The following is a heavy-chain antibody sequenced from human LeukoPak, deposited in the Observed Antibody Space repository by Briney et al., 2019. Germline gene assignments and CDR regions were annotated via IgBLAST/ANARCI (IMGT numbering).Heavy chain of an antibody. CDR3: AKLGDLDTAMVSES. V-gene: IGHV3-23*01. D-gene: IGHD5-18*01. Sequence: PGGSLRLSCAASGFTFSSYAMSWVRQAPGKGLEWVSAISGSGGSTYYADSVKGRFTISRDNSKNTVYLQMSSLRTEDTAVYYCAKLGDLDTAMVSESWGQGTLVTVSS. J-gene: IGHJ5*02. CDR1: GFTFSSYA. CDR2: ISGSGGST.